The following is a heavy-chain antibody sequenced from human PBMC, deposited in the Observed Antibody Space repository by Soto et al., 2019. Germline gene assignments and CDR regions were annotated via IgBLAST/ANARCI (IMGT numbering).Heavy chain of an antibody. V-gene: IGHV1-18*04. CDR1: GYTFTSYG. J-gene: IGHJ5*02. D-gene: IGHD6-19*01. CDR2: ISAYNGNT. Sequence: QVQLVQSGAEVKKPGASVKVSCKASGYTFTSYGISWVRQAPGQGLEWMGWISAYNGNTNYAQKLQGRVTMTTDTSTSTSYRELRSLRSDDTAVYYCASARQWLSLNWFDPWSQGTLVTVSS. CDR3: ASARQWLSLNWFDP.